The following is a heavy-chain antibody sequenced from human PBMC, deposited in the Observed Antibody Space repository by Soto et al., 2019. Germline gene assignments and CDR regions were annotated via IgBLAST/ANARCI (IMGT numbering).Heavy chain of an antibody. CDR2: ISSTSRYI. D-gene: IGHD3-10*01. CDR3: ARDGLLAFGEVLKVHYIDV. Sequence: QLVESGGGLVKPGGSLRLSCATSGFPFSSYNMNWVRQAPGQGLQWVSSISSTSRYIYYADSVKGRFTISRDNANNSLYRKMDSLRAEDTAVYYCARDGLLAFGEVLKVHYIDVWGKGTTVAVSS. CDR1: GFPFSSYN. V-gene: IGHV3-21*06. J-gene: IGHJ6*03.